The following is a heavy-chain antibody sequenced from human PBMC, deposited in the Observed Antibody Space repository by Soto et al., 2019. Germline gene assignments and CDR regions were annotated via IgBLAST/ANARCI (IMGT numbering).Heavy chain of an antibody. CDR2: IYYSGST. Sequence: SETLSLTCTVSGGSISSYYWSWIRQPPGKGLEWIGYIYYSGSTNYNPSLKSRVTISVDTSKNQFSLKLSSVTAADTAVYYCARRQYCSSTSCYVDYWGQGTLVTVSS. CDR3: ARRQYCSSTSCYVDY. V-gene: IGHV4-59*01. CDR1: GGSISSYY. J-gene: IGHJ4*02. D-gene: IGHD2-2*01.